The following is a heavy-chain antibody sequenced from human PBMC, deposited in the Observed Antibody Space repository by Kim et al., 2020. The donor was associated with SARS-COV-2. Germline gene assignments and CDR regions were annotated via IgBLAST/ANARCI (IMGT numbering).Heavy chain of an antibody. J-gene: IGHJ4*02. D-gene: IGHD6-13*01. Sequence: SETLSLTCAVSGGSFSGYYWSWIRQPPGKGLEWIGEINHSGSTNYNPSLKSRVTISVDTSKNQFSLKLSAVTAADTAVYYCARDRAAAGATALYFDYWGQGTLVTVSS. CDR3: ARDRAAAGATALYFDY. V-gene: IGHV4-34*01. CDR1: GGSFSGYY. CDR2: INHSGST.